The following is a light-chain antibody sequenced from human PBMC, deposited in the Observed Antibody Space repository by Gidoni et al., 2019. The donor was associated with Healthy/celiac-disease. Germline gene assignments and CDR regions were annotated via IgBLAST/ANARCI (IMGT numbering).Light chain of an antibody. CDR2: DAS. V-gene: IGKV3-11*01. J-gene: IGKJ5*01. CDR1: QSVSSY. Sequence: EIVLTQSPATLSLSPGERATLSCRASQSVSSYLAWYQQTPGQAPRLLIYDASNRAAGIPARFSVSGSGTDFALTISSLEPEDFAVYYCQQRSNWPPVTFGQGTRLEIK. CDR3: QQRSNWPPVT.